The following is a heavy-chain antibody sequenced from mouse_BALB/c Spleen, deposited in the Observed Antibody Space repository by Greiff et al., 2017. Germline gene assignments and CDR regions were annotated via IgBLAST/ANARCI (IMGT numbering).Heavy chain of an antibody. Sequence: VQLQQSGAELVKPGASVKLSCTASGFNIKDTYMHWVKQRPEQGLEWIGRIDPANGNTKYDPKFQGKATITADTSSNTAYLQLSSLTSEDTAVYYCARGTDLLWLRRAMDYWGQGTSVTVSS. V-gene: IGHV14-3*02. CDR2: IDPANGNT. D-gene: IGHD2-2*01. J-gene: IGHJ4*01. CDR1: GFNIKDTY. CDR3: ARGTDLLWLRRAMDY.